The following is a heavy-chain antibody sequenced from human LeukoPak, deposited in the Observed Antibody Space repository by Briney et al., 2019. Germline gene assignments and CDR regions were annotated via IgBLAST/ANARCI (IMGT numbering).Heavy chain of an antibody. D-gene: IGHD3-3*02. V-gene: IGHV1-24*01. CDR2: FDPKDGDT. CDR3: ATVRSIPLSAFDI. CDR1: GYTLTELS. J-gene: IGHJ3*02. Sequence: EASVKVSCKVSGYTLTELSVHWVRQAPGKGLEWMGNFDPKDGDTIYAQRFQGRVTMTEDTSTRTAYMELSSLRSEDTAVYYCATVRSIPLSAFDIWGQGTMVTVSS.